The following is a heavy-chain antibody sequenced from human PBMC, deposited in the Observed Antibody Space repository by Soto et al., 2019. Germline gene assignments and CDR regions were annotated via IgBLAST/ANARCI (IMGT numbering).Heavy chain of an antibody. CDR3: ARDLERPLSSGYYNWFDP. CDR2: ISAYNGNT. Sequence: ASVKVSCKASGYTFTSYGISWVRQAPGQELEWMGWISAYNGNTNYAQKLQGRVTMTTDTSTSTAYMELRSLRSDDTAVYYCARDLERPLSSGYYNWFDPWGQGTLVTVSS. V-gene: IGHV1-18*04. D-gene: IGHD3-22*01. CDR1: GYTFTSYG. J-gene: IGHJ5*02.